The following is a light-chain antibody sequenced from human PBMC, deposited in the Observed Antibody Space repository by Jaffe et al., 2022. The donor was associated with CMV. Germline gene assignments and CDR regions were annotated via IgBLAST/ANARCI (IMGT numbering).Light chain of an antibody. CDR2: AAS. CDR1: HSISNF. J-gene: IGKJ2*01. CDR3: QQSSSAPPT. Sequence: DIQMTQSPSSLSASVGDRVTITCRTSHSISNFLNWYQQKPGKAPNLLIYAASSLQSGVPSRFSGSGSGTDFTLTINSLQPEDFATYYCQQSSSAPPTFGQGTKLDI. V-gene: IGKV1-39*01.